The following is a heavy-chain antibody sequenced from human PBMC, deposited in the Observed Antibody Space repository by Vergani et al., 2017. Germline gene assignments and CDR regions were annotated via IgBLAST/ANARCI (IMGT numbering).Heavy chain of an antibody. CDR3: AQCANSVPRFPVV. J-gene: IGHJ1*01. D-gene: IGHD5/OR15-5a*01. CDR2: ISATGDENT. CDR1: GLPVSGFAFNTYA. Sequence: RLVQSGGGLAHPGGSLRLSCAASGLPVSGFAFNTYAMIWVRQAPGKGLECLSGISATGDENTDYADSVKGRFTIYRDNSKSTLFLQMNGLTSADTAIDYCAQCANSVPRFPVVWGQGALVAVSS. V-gene: IGHV3-23*04.